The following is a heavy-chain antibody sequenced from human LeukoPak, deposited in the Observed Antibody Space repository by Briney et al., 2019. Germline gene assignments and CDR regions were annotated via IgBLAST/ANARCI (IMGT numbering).Heavy chain of an antibody. CDR3: ASRPDGFDI. Sequence: SETLSLTCAVYGXSFSGYYWSWIRQPPGKGLEWIGEINHSGSTNYNPSLKSRVTISVDTSKNQFSLKLSSVTAADTAVYYCASRPDGFDIWGQGTLVTVSS. CDR2: INHSGST. V-gene: IGHV4-34*01. J-gene: IGHJ3*02. CDR1: GXSFSGYY.